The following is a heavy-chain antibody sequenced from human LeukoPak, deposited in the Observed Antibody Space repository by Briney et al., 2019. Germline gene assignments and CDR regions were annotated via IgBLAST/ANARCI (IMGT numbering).Heavy chain of an antibody. J-gene: IGHJ4*02. V-gene: IGHV3-30*18. CDR1: GFTVSTNY. CDR3: AKDQARGYSYGPVDY. CDR2: ISYDGSNK. Sequence: GGSLRLSCAASGFTVSTNYMSWVRQAPGKGLEWVAVISYDGSNKYYADSVKGRFTISRDNSKNTLYLQMNSLRAEDTAVYYCAKDQARGYSYGPVDYWGQGTLVTVSS. D-gene: IGHD5-18*01.